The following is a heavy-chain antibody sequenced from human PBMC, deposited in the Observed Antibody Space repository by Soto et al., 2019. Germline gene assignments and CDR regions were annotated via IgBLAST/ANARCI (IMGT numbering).Heavy chain of an antibody. CDR3: ASVFGFGGMDV. J-gene: IGHJ6*02. CDR2: IYYSGST. CDR1: GGSISSGGYY. D-gene: IGHD3-10*01. Sequence: QVQLQESGPGLVKPSQTLSLTCTVSGGSISSGGYYWTWIRQHPGKGLEWIGYIYYSGSTYYNPYLRSRVTISIDTSKNQFSLKLSSVTAADTAVYYCASVFGFGGMDVWGQGTTVTVSS. V-gene: IGHV4-31*03.